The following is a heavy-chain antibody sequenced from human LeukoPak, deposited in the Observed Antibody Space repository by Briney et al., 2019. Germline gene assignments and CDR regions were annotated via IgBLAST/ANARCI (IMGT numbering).Heavy chain of an antibody. V-gene: IGHV1-69*06. CDR2: IIPIFDTT. Sequence: GASVKVSCKASGGTFSNYAITWVRQAPGEGLEWVGLIIPIFDTTNYAQKFQDRVTITADKSTSTAYMELTSLRSEDTAVYYCARGDTAWFDPWGQGTLVTVSS. D-gene: IGHD5-18*01. J-gene: IGHJ5*02. CDR1: GGTFSNYA. CDR3: ARGDTAWFDP.